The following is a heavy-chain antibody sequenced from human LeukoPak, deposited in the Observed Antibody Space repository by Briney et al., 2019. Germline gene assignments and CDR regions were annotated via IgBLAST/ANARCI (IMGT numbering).Heavy chain of an antibody. D-gene: IGHD2-2*01. J-gene: IGHJ3*02. CDR1: GFTFSSYW. V-gene: IGHV3-7*01. Sequence: GGSLRLSCAASGFTFSSYWMSWVRQAPGKGLEWVANIKQDGSEKYYVDSVKGRFTISRDNAKNSLYLQMNSLRAEDTAVYYCAREKGYCSSTSCYGGGIDAFDIWGQGTMVTVSS. CDR3: AREKGYCSSTSCYGGGIDAFDI. CDR2: IKQDGSEK.